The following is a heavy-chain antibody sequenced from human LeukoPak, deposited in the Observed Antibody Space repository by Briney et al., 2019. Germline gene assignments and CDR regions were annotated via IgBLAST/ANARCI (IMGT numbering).Heavy chain of an antibody. CDR2: IFYNGTT. D-gene: IGHD3-3*02. J-gene: IGHJ4*02. V-gene: IGHV4-31*03. CDR1: GGSITSPGYY. CDR3: ARDRMDTALAFFFDY. Sequence: PSETLSLTCTVSGGSITSPGYYWTWIRQYPGKGLGWIGNIFYNGTTYYNPSFKGRVTVSGDTSKNQFSLNLNSVTAADTAVYYCARDRMDTALAFFFDYWGQGTLVSVSS.